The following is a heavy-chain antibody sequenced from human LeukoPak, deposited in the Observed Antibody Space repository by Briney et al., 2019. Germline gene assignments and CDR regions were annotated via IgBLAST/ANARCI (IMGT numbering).Heavy chain of an antibody. CDR1: GLTFADYG. J-gene: IGHJ4*02. CDR3: AAVRYRYYSGSGFDY. Sequence: PGGSLRLSCAASGLTFADYGMSWGRQAPGKGLEWVSGINWNGGGTGYADSVKGRFTIARDNAKNSLYRVMNSLRTEDTAFYYCAAVRYRYYSGSGFDYWGQGTLVTVSS. D-gene: IGHD3-10*01. CDR2: INWNGGGT. V-gene: IGHV3-20*04.